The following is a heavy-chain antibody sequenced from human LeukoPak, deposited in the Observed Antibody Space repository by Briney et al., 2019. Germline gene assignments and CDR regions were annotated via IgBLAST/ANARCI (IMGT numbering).Heavy chain of an antibody. V-gene: IGHV3-23*01. Sequence: AESLSLSCAASGFTFSSYDMSWVRQAPGKGLEWVSDISDSGGSKYYADSVKGGFTISRDNSKNTLYLQMNSLRAEDTAVYYCARGAVDIVATSIYYYYGMDVWGQGTTVTVSS. J-gene: IGHJ6*02. CDR2: ISDSGGSK. D-gene: IGHD5-12*01. CDR1: GFTFSSYD. CDR3: ARGAVDIVATSIYYYYGMDV.